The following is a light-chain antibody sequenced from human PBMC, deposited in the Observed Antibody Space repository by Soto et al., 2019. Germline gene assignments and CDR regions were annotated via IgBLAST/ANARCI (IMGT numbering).Light chain of an antibody. CDR3: KQRHMWPIT. V-gene: IGKV3-11*01. CDR2: DAY. CDR1: QSFRGL. Sequence: EVVLTQSPVTLSLSPGERATLSCRASQSFRGLLAWYQQKPGQAHRLLIYDAYNRATGIPPRFSGSGSGTDFTLTIRSLEPEDSAVYYCKQRHMWPITFGQGTRLENK. J-gene: IGKJ5*01.